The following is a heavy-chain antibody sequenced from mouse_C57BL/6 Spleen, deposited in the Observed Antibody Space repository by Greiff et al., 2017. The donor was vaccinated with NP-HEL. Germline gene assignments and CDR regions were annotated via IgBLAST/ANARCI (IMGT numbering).Heavy chain of an antibody. J-gene: IGHJ4*01. CDR3: ARHWDYAMDY. V-gene: IGHV1-66*01. CDR2: IYPGSGNT. CDR1: GYSFTSYY. D-gene: IGHD4-1*01. Sequence: VQLQQSGPELVKPGASVKISCKASGYSFTSYYIHWVKQRPGQGLEWIGWIYPGSGNTKYNEKFKGKATLTADTSSSTAYMQLSSLTSEDSAVYYCARHWDYAMDYWGQGTSVTVSS.